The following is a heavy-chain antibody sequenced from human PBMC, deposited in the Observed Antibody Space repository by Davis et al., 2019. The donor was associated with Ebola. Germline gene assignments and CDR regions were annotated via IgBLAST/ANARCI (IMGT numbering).Heavy chain of an antibody. V-gene: IGHV3-74*01. J-gene: IGHJ5*02. D-gene: IGHD3-3*01. CDR2: INSDGSST. Sequence: PGGSLRLSCAASGFTFSSYWMHWVRQAPGKGLVWVSRINSDGSSTSYADSVKGRFTISRDNAKNTLYLQMNSLRAEDTAVYYCAKSAEWLLSLNWFDPWGQGTLVTVSS. CDR1: GFTFSSYW. CDR3: AKSAEWLLSLNWFDP.